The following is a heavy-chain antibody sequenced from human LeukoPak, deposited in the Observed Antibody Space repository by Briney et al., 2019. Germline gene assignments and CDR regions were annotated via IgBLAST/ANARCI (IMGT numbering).Heavy chain of an antibody. Sequence: SETLSLTCAVSGGSFSDYYWSWIRQPPGKGLEWIGEINHGGDTNYNSSLQSRVTLSVDTSRNQFSLKLSSVTAADTAVYYCARFVGGYDSLYFDYWGQGTLVTVSS. D-gene: IGHD5-12*01. V-gene: IGHV4-34*01. J-gene: IGHJ4*02. CDR1: GGSFSDYY. CDR3: ARFVGGYDSLYFDY. CDR2: INHGGDT.